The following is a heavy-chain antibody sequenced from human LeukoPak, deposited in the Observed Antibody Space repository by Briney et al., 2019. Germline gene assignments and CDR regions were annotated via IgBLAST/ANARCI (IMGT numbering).Heavy chain of an antibody. CDR3: ARDLPYSSSSTIDY. CDR2: ISAYNGNT. J-gene: IGHJ4*02. V-gene: IGHV1-18*04. D-gene: IGHD6-13*01. Sequence: ASVKVSCKASGYTFTGYYMHWVRQAPGQGLEWMGWISAYNGNTNYAQELQGRVTMTTDTSTSTAYMELRSLRSDDTAVYYCARDLPYSSSSTIDYWGQGTLVTVSS. CDR1: GYTFTGYY.